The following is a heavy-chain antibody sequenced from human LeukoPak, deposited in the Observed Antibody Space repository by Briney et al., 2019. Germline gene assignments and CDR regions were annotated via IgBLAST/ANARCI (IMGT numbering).Heavy chain of an antibody. Sequence: SETLSLTCAVYGGSFSGYYWSWIRQPPGKGLEWIGEINHSGSTNYNPSLKSRVTISVDTSKNQFSLKLSSVTAADTAVHYCARELRGSSWYGVDYWGQGTLVTVSS. CDR2: INHSGST. V-gene: IGHV4-34*01. CDR1: GGSFSGYY. CDR3: ARELRGSSWYGVDY. J-gene: IGHJ4*02. D-gene: IGHD6-13*01.